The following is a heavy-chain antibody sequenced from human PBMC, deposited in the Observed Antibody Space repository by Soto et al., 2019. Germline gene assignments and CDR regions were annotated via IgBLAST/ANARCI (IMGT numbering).Heavy chain of an antibody. V-gene: IGHV6-1*01. Sequence: PSQTLSLTCVISGDSVSSNSAAWNWIRQSPSRGLEWLGRTYYRTRWYYDYAVSVRSRITVNPDTSKNQFSLQLTSVTPEDTAVFYCAETTSPSWYYRDAGGKGPPVTV. CDR1: GDSVSSNSAA. CDR3: AETTSPSWYYRDA. D-gene: IGHD1-7*01. CDR2: TYYRTRWYY. J-gene: IGHJ6*03.